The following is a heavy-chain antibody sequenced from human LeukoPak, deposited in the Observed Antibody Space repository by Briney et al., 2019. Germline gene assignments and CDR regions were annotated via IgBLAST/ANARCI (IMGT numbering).Heavy chain of an antibody. Sequence: ASVKVSCKASGYTFTGYYMHWVRQAPGQGLEWMGWINPNSGGTNYAQKSQGWVTKTRDTSISTAYMELNRLRSDDTAVYYCARGTRSVVVVPAASLDYWGQGTLVTVS. V-gene: IGHV1-2*04. D-gene: IGHD2-2*01. J-gene: IGHJ4*02. CDR3: ARGTRSVVVVPAASLDY. CDR2: INPNSGGT. CDR1: GYTFTGYY.